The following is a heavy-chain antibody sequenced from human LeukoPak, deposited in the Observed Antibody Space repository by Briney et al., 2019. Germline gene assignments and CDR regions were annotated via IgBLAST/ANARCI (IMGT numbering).Heavy chain of an antibody. CDR2: IYYSGNT. J-gene: IGHJ4*02. CDR1: GGSISSSSYY. CDR3: ARETPYGSGSYPFDY. Sequence: PSETLSLTCTVSGGSISSSSYYWGWIRQPPGKGLEWIGSIYYSGNTNYNPSLKSRVTISVDTSKNQFSLKLSSVTAADTAVYYCARETPYGSGSYPFDYWGQGILVTVSS. D-gene: IGHD3-10*01. V-gene: IGHV4-39*07.